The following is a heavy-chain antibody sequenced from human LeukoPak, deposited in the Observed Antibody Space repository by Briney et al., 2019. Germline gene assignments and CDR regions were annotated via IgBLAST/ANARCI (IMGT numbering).Heavy chain of an antibody. V-gene: IGHV1-46*01. D-gene: IGHD5-18*01. CDR1: GYTFTSYY. CDR2: INPSGGST. J-gene: IGHJ3*02. CDR3: ARGYSYGSGAFDI. Sequence: GASVKVSCKASGYTFTSYYMHWVRQAPGQGLEWMGIINPSGGSTSYAQKFQGRVTITADKSTSTAYMELSSLRSEDTAVYYCARGYSYGSGAFDIWGQGTMVTVSS.